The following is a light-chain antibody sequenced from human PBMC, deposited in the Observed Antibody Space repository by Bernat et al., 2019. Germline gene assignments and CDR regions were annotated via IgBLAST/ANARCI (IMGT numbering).Light chain of an antibody. CDR3: QQYNMA. CDR1: HDISNF. J-gene: IGKJ4*01. Sequence: DMQMTQSPPSLSASVGDRVTITCQASHDISNFLNWYQQKPGKAPNLLIYDASHLQEGVPARFTGSGSGTSFTLTISSLQPDDFATYYCQQYNMAFGGGTKVEIK. CDR2: DAS. V-gene: IGKV1-33*01.